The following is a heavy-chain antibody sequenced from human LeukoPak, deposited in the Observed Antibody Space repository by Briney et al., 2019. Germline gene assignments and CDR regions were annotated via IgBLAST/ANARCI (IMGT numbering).Heavy chain of an antibody. J-gene: IGHJ4*02. CDR2: FNSNGIT. Sequence: SETLSLTCTVSGVSITPFYLTWIRQPAGKGLEWIGRFNSNGITNFNPSLESRVTVSIDTSKSEFSLKLSSVTDADTAVYFCARERLDIVGTIHFDDWGQGTLVTVSS. CDR3: ARERLDIVGTIHFDD. V-gene: IGHV4-4*07. D-gene: IGHD5-12*01. CDR1: GVSITPFY.